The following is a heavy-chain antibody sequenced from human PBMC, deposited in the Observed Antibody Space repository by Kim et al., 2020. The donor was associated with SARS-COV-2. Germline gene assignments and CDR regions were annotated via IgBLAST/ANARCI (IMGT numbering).Heavy chain of an antibody. CDR1: GGSISSYY. Sequence: SETLSLTCTVSGGSISSYYWSWIRQPPGKGLEWIGYIYYSGSTNYNPSLKSRVTIAVAPSKNQFSLXLGSVPAVESAGYYCAGRGIAXRLLDWFGPWGQGXXVTVSS. D-gene: IGHD6-6*01. CDR3: AGRGIAXRLLDWFGP. V-gene: IGHV4-59*08. CDR2: IYYSGST. J-gene: IGHJ5*02.